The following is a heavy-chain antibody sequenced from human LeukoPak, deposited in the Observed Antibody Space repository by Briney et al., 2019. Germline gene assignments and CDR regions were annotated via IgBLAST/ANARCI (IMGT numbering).Heavy chain of an antibody. J-gene: IGHJ4*02. Sequence: GGCLRLPCAASGFTFSAYSMNWVRQAPEKWLEWVSYIGSSSSTIYYADSVKGRFTISRDNAKNSMYLQMDSLRAEDTAVYYCARDQAYSFDYWGQGTLVTVSS. CDR2: IGSSSSTI. CDR1: GFTFSAYS. D-gene: IGHD4-11*01. V-gene: IGHV3-48*01. CDR3: ARDQAYSFDY.